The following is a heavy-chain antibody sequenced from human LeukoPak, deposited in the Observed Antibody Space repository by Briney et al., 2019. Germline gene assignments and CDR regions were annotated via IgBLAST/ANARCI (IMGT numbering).Heavy chain of an antibody. D-gene: IGHD3-9*01. V-gene: IGHV3-30*02. CDR3: AKGGKYDILTGYRRSRLLGDF. CDR2: IRYDGSNK. Sequence: GGSLRLSCAASGFTFSSHGMHWVRQTPAKGLEWVAFIRYDGSNKYYADSVKRRFIISRDNSKNTLFLQMNSLRPEDTAVYYCAKGGKYDILTGYRRSRLLGDFWGQGTLVTVSS. CDR1: GFTFSSHG. J-gene: IGHJ4*02.